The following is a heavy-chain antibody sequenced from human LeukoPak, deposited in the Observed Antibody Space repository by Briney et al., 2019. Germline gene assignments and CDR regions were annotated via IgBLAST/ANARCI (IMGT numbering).Heavy chain of an antibody. CDR1: GFTFSSYW. J-gene: IGHJ4*02. D-gene: IGHD6-13*01. Sequence: WESLRLSCAASGFTFSSYWMSWVRQAPGKGLEWVANKKQVGGEKNYVDSVKGRFTISRDNAKNSLYLQMNSLRAEDTAVYYCARMPQQLVIYFFDYWGQGTLVTVSS. CDR2: KKQVGGEK. CDR3: ARMPQQLVIYFFDY. V-gene: IGHV3-7*05.